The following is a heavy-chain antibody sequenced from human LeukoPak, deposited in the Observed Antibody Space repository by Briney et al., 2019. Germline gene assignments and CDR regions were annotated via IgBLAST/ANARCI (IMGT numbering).Heavy chain of an antibody. CDR3: AKAKKYWSGGSSYYFDY. CDR2: ISGSGGST. V-gene: IGHV3-23*01. CDR1: GFTFSSYA. D-gene: IGHD2-15*01. Sequence: GGSLRLSCAASGFTFSSYAMSWVRHAPGKGLEWVSAISGSGGSTYYADSVKGRFTISRDNSKNTLYLQMNSLRAEDTAVYYCAKAKKYWSGGSSYYFDYWGQGTLVTVSS. J-gene: IGHJ4*02.